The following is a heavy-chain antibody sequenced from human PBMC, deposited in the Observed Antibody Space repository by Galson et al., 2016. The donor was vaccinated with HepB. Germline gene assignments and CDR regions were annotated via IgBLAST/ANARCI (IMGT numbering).Heavy chain of an antibody. J-gene: IGHJ5*02. CDR3: ASPFAPERGRYVL. V-gene: IGHV3-48*02. CDR1: GFILSTYS. D-gene: IGHD3-16*01. CDR2: MCSSGTSV. Sequence: SLRLSCAASGFILSTYSMNWFRQAPGKGLEWVSYMCSSGTSVYYTESQKGRITISRDNAKNSLHLQVNSLRDEDTAVYYCASPFAPERGRYVLWGQGTLVTVSS.